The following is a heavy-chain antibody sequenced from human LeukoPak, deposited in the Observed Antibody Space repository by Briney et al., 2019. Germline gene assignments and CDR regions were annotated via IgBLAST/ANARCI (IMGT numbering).Heavy chain of an antibody. CDR2: ISGSGGST. V-gene: IGHV3-23*01. Sequence: GGSLRLSCAASGFTFSSYAMSWVRQAPGKGLEWVSAISGSGGSTYYADSVKGRFIISRDNSKNTLYLQMNSLRAEDTAVYYCAKDREYSSDPYYFDYWGQGTLVTVSS. CDR3: AKDREYSSDPYYFDY. D-gene: IGHD6-19*01. J-gene: IGHJ4*02. CDR1: GFTFSSYA.